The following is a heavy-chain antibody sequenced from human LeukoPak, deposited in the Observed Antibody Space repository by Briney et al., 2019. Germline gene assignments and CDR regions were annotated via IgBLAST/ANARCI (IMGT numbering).Heavy chain of an antibody. CDR2: IYSGGST. CDR1: GFTVSSNY. V-gene: IGHV3-66*02. Sequence: GGSLRLSCAASGFTVSSNYMSWVRQAPGKGLEWVSFIYSGGSTYYADSVKGRFTISRDNSKNTLYLQMNSLRAEDTAVYYCARDSVTIFGVHYFDYWGQGTLVTVSS. D-gene: IGHD3-3*01. J-gene: IGHJ4*02. CDR3: ARDSVTIFGVHYFDY.